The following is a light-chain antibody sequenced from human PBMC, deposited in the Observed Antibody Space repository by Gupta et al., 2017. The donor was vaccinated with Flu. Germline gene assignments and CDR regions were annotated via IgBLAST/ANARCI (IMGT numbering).Light chain of an antibody. CDR2: AAS. CDR1: PGIGIW. J-gene: IGKJ3*01. Sequence: PSSVSASVGYRVTITCRASPGIGIWLVWYPQKPWETPKLLIYAASSLQSGVSSRFSGRGSGTDFTLTISSLQTEDFATYYCQQAHRFPLTFGPGTKVDLK. CDR3: QQAHRFPLT. V-gene: IGKV1-12*01.